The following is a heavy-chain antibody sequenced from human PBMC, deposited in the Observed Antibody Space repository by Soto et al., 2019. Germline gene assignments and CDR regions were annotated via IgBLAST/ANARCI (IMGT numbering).Heavy chain of an antibody. V-gene: IGHV2-5*02. J-gene: IGHJ5*02. CDR2: IYWDDDK. CDR3: ARNGYEYSSSNWFDP. Sequence: QITLKESGPTLVKPTQTLTLTCTFSGFSLSTSGVGVGWIRQPPGKALEWLALIYWDDDKRYSPSLKSRLTTTKDTSKNQVVLTMTNMDPVDTATYYCARNGYEYSSSNWFDPWGQGTLVTVSS. D-gene: IGHD6-6*01. CDR1: GFSLSTSGVG.